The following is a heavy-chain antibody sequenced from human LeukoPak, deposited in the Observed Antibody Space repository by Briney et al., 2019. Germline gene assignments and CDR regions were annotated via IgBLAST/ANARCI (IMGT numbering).Heavy chain of an antibody. CDR3: ARALIPPYSSSWYNTGWFDP. CDR1: GHTFTSYG. D-gene: IGHD6-13*01. V-gene: IGHV1-18*01. Sequence: ASVKVSCKASGHTFTSYGISWVRQAPGQGLEWMGWISAYNGNTNYAQKLQGRVTMTTDTSTSTAYMELRSLRSDDTAVYYCARALIPPYSSSWYNTGWFDPWGQGTLVTVSS. CDR2: ISAYNGNT. J-gene: IGHJ5*02.